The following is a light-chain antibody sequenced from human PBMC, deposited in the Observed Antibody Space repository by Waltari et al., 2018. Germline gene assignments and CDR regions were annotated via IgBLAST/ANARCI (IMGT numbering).Light chain of an antibody. CDR3: QVWHAAIDPGV. Sequence: SYSVHWYQQKPGQAPVLVIRYDTDRPSGIPERFSGSNSANTATLTISRVEAGDEANYYCQVWHAAIDPGVFGTGTEVTV. CDR1: SYS. J-gene: IGLJ1*01. V-gene: IGLV3-21*04. CDR2: YDT.